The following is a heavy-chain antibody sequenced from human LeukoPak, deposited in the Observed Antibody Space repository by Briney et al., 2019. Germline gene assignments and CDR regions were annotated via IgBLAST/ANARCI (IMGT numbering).Heavy chain of an antibody. D-gene: IGHD3-3*01. CDR1: RFTFSSYG. Sequence: GGSLRLSCAASRFTFSSYGMHWVRQFPGKGLEWVAFIRYDGGNKYYADSVKGRFTISRDNSKNTLYLQMNSLRAEDTAVYYCAKDTSPGYDFWSGYYGSIDYWGQGTLVTVSS. CDR3: AKDTSPGYDFWSGYYGSIDY. CDR2: IRYDGGNK. V-gene: IGHV3-30*02. J-gene: IGHJ4*02.